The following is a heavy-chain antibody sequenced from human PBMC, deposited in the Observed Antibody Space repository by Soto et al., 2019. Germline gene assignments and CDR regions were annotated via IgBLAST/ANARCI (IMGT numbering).Heavy chain of an antibody. D-gene: IGHD6-19*01. J-gene: IGHJ3*01. V-gene: IGHV3-23*01. CDR2: ISGSGGVT. Sequence: EVQLLESGGGLVQPGGSQRLSCAASGFTFSSYAMSWVRQGPGKGLEWVILISGSGGVTDYADSVKGRFTVSRDNSKNTMYLELNSLTAGDTAIYYCAKIHSGSSEDAFDVWGQGTVVTVSS. CDR3: AKIHSGSSEDAFDV. CDR1: GFTFSSYA.